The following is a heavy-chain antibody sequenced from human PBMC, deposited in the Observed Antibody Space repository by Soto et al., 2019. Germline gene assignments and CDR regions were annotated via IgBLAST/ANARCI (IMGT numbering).Heavy chain of an antibody. CDR1: GGTFSSYA. Sequence: QVQLVQSGAEVKKPGSSVKVSCKASGGTFSSYAISWVRQAPGQGLEWMGGIIPIFGTANYAQKFQGRVTITADESTSTAYMELSSLRSEDTVVYYCAPCPCGELPWCYYYGMDVWGQGTTVTVSS. D-gene: IGHD3-10*01. CDR3: APCPCGELPWCYYYGMDV. CDR2: IIPIFGTA. J-gene: IGHJ6*02. V-gene: IGHV1-69*01.